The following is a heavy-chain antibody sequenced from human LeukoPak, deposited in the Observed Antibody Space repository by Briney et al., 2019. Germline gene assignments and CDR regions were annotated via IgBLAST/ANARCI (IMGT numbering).Heavy chain of an antibody. CDR2: IYGGGST. V-gene: IGHV3-53*01. J-gene: IGHJ1*01. Sequence: GGSLRLSCAASGFPFSSNYMRWVGQAPGKGLEWVSVIYGGGSTYYADSVKGRFTISRDNSKNTLYLQMNSLRAEDTAVYYCARASLGAEYFQHWGQGTLVTVSS. CDR3: ARASLGAEYFQH. CDR1: GFPFSSNY.